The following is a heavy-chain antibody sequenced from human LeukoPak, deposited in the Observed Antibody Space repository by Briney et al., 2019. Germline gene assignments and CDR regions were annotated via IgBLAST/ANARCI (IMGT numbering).Heavy chain of an antibody. V-gene: IGHV4-34*01. D-gene: IGHD6-25*01. J-gene: IGHJ4*02. Sequence: SETLSLTCAVYGGSFSGYYWSWIRQPPGKGLDWIGEINHSGSTNYNPALKSRVTISVDTSKNQFSLKLSSVTAADTAVYYCARRAAAALDYWGQGTLVTVSS. CDR2: INHSGST. CDR3: ARRAAAALDY. CDR1: GGSFSGYY.